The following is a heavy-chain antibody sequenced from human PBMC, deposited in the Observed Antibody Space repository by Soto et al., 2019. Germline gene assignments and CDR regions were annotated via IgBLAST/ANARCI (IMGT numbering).Heavy chain of an antibody. CDR3: ARDRKGGFVMDV. Sequence: PXQTLSLTCAISGYSVSSNSAAWNLIRQSPSRGLEWLGRTYYRSKWYNDYAVSVKGRISINPDTSKNLFSLQLNSVTPEDTAVYYCARDRKGGFVMDVWGQGTTVTVSS. V-gene: IGHV6-1*01. D-gene: IGHD3-16*01. J-gene: IGHJ6*02. CDR2: TYYRSKWYN. CDR1: GYSVSSNSAA.